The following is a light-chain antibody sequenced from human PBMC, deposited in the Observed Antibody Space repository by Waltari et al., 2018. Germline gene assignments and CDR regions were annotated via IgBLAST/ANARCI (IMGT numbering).Light chain of an antibody. Sequence: IQLTQSPSSLSASVGDRVNITCRASQGLSDYLAWYLQKPGKAPKLLIYAASTLQSGVPSRFSGSGSGTDFTLTVSSRQPEDFATYYCQLLNSAQWTFGQGTKVEIK. J-gene: IGKJ1*01. CDR1: QGLSDY. CDR2: AAS. CDR3: QLLNSAQWT. V-gene: IGKV1-9*01.